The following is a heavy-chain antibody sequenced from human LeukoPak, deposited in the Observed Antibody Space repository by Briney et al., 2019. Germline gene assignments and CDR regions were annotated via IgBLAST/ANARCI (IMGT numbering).Heavy chain of an antibody. CDR2: ISYDGSNK. CDR1: GFTFSSYG. Sequence: GRSLRLPCAASGFTFSSYGMHWVRQAPGRGLEGVAVISYDGSNKYYADSVKGRFTISRDNSKHPLYLQMNSLRAEDTAVYYRAKGSYFDWSFSYWGQGTLVTVSS. J-gene: IGHJ4*02. V-gene: IGHV3-30*18. CDR3: AKGSYFDWSFSY. D-gene: IGHD3-9*01.